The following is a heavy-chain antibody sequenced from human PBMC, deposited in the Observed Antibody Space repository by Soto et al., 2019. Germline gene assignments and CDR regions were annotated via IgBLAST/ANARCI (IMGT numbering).Heavy chain of an antibody. CDR2: ISAYNGNT. J-gene: IGHJ5*02. V-gene: IGHV1-18*01. D-gene: IGHD6-13*01. Sequence: ASVKVSCKASGYTFTSYGISRVRQAPGQGLEWMGWISAYNGNTNYAQKLQGRVTMTTDTSTSTAYMELRSLRSDDTAVYYCARVRIAAAEMDWFDPWGQGTLVTVSS. CDR3: ARVRIAAAEMDWFDP. CDR1: GYTFTSYG.